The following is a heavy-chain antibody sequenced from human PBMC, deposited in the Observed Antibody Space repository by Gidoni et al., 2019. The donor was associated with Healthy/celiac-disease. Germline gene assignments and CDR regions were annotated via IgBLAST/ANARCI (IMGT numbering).Heavy chain of an antibody. V-gene: IGHV4-34*01. J-gene: IGHJ4*02. D-gene: IGHD1-26*01. Sequence: QVQLQQWGAGLLKPSEPLSLTCAVYGGSFSGYYWSWIRQPPGKGLEWIGEINHSGSTNYNPSLKSRVTISVDTSKNQFSLKLSSVTAADTAVYYCARGRIVGATKGGGFDYWGQGTLVTVSS. CDR1: GGSFSGYY. CDR3: ARGRIVGATKGGGFDY. CDR2: INHSGST.